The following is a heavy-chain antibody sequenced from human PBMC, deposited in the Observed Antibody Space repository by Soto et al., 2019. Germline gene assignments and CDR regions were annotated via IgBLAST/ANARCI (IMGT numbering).Heavy chain of an antibody. D-gene: IGHD3-22*01. V-gene: IGHV1-69*13. J-gene: IGHJ6*02. CDR3: AVHYYDSSGQKNYYYYYGMDV. Sequence: SVKVSCKASGGTFSSYAISWVRQAPGQGLEWMGGVIPIFGTANYAQKFQGRVTITADESTSTAYMELSSLRSEDTAVYYCAVHYYDSSGQKNYYYYYGMDVWGQGTTVTVSS. CDR2: VIPIFGTA. CDR1: GGTFSSYA.